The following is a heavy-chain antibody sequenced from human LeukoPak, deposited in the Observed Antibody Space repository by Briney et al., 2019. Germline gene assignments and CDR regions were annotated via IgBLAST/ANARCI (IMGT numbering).Heavy chain of an antibody. CDR3: ATNLIGAGEYFQQ. CDR2: ISSGGDIM. D-gene: IGHD2/OR15-2a*01. CDR1: GLRFSDYY. Sequence: GGSLRLSCAASGLRFSDYYVSWIRQAPGKGLQWVSYISSGGDIMHYADSVKGRFTSSRDNAKNSGYLEMNSLGAEDTAVYYCATNLIGAGEYFQQRGQGTLVTVSS. V-gene: IGHV3-11*01. J-gene: IGHJ1*01.